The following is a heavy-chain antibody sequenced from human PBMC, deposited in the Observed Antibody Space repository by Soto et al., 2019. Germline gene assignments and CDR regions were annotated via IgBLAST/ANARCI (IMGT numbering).Heavy chain of an antibody. CDR2: ISSSSSYT. Sequence: QVQLVESGGGLVKPGGSLRLSCAASGFTFSDYYMSWIRQAPGKGLEWVSYISSSSSYTNYADSVKGRFTISRDNAKNSLYLQMNSLRAEDTAVYYCARAGAAAYHFDYWGQGTLVTVSS. D-gene: IGHD6-13*01. J-gene: IGHJ4*02. CDR1: GFTFSDYY. V-gene: IGHV3-11*06. CDR3: ARAGAAAYHFDY.